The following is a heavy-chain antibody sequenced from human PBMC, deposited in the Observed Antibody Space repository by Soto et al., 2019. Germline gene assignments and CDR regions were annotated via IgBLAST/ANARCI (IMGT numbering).Heavy chain of an antibody. CDR1: GDSLRRAAYS. J-gene: IGHJ5*02. CDR2: IYKSGTA. V-gene: IGHV4-30-2*05. Sequence: NLALACSVSGDSLRRAAYSCTGIRQPPGQGLEWIGFIYKSGTAKYNPSLSSRVYISVDTSKNQFFLSLKYVTAADTAAYYGLRAFGSSLIEPPTLDPSVHGT. CDR3: LRAFGSSLIEPPTLDP. D-gene: IGHD6-13*01.